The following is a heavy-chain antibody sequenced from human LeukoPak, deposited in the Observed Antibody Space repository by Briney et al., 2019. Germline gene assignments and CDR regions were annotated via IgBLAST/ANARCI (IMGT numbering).Heavy chain of an antibody. D-gene: IGHD3-3*01. V-gene: IGHV4-34*01. CDR1: GGSFSGYY. J-gene: IGHJ4*02. CDR3: ARAEWLMHDY. CDR2: INHSGST. Sequence: SETLSLTCAVYGGSFSGYYWSWIRQPPGKGLEWIGEINHSGSTNYNPSLKSRVTISVDTSKNQFSLKLSSVTAADTAVYYCARAEWLMHDYWGQGTLVTVSS.